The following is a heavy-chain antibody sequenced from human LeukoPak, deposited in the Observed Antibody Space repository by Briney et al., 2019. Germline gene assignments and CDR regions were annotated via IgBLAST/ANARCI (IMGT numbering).Heavy chain of an antibody. V-gene: IGHV4-59*01. CDR2: IYYSGST. J-gene: IGHJ4*02. CDR1: GGSISSYY. CDR3: ARGYDSSGYYVVRD. Sequence: PSETLSLACTDSGGSISSYYWSWIRQPPGKGLEWIGYIYYSGSTNYNPSLKSRVTISVDTSKNQFSLKLSSVTAADTAVYYCARGYDSSGYYVVRDWGQGTLVTVSS. D-gene: IGHD3-22*01.